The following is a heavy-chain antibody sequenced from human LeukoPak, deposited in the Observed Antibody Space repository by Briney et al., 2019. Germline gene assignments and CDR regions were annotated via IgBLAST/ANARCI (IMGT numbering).Heavy chain of an antibody. CDR2: IYYSGST. J-gene: IGHJ3*02. Sequence: SETLSLTCTVSGGSISSSSYYWGWIRQPPGKGLEWIGSIYYSGSTYYNPSLKSRVTISVDTSKNQFSLKLSSVTAADTAVYYCARVRDNWNDEYAFDIWGQGTMVTVSS. CDR1: GGSISSSSYY. D-gene: IGHD1-1*01. CDR3: ARVRDNWNDEYAFDI. V-gene: IGHV4-39*07.